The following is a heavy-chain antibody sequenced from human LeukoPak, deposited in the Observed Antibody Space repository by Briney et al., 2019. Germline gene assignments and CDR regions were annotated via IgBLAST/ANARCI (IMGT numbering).Heavy chain of an antibody. V-gene: IGHV1-18*01. D-gene: IGHD5-24*01. Sequence: GASVKVSCKASGYTFTSYGISWVRQAPGQGLEWMGWISAFSGNTNYAQNLQGRVTLTTDTSTSTAYMELRSLRSDDTAVYYCVRDRDGYNGGDYWGQGTLVTVSS. CDR1: GYTFTSYG. CDR3: VRDRDGYNGGDY. J-gene: IGHJ4*02. CDR2: ISAFSGNT.